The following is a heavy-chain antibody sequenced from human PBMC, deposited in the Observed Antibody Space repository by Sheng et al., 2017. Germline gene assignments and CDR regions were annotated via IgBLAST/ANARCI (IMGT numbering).Heavy chain of an antibody. CDR3: ASLTTLFYYGSGSYYFDY. CDR2: IIPIFGTA. D-gene: IGHD3-10*01. Sequence: QVQLVQSGAEVKKPGSSVKVSCKASGGTFSSYAISWVRQAPGQGLEWMGGIIPIFGTANYAQKFQGRVTITADESTSTAYMELSSLRSEDTAVYYCASLTTLFYYGSGSYYFDYWGQGTLVTV. CDR1: GGTFSSYA. V-gene: IGHV1-69*01. J-gene: IGHJ4*02.